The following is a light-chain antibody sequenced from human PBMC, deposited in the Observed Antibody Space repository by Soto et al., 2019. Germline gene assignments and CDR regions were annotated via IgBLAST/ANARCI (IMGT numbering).Light chain of an antibody. Sequence: NFMLTQPHSVSESPGKTVTISCTRSGGSIASGYVQWYQQRPGSAPTTVIYEDNQRPSGFPDRFSGSIDRSSNSASLTISGLKTEDEADYYCQSYHSSTPYVFGTGTKVTVL. CDR1: GGSIASGY. V-gene: IGLV6-57*03. CDR2: EDN. J-gene: IGLJ1*01. CDR3: QSYHSSTPYV.